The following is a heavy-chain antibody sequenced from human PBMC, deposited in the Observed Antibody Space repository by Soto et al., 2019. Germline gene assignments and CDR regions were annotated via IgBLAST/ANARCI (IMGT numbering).Heavy chain of an antibody. V-gene: IGHV4-39*01. D-gene: IGHD3-9*01. CDR3: ASIYRLDQYFQH. J-gene: IGHJ1*01. CDR1: GGSISSSSYY. Sequence: SLTCTVSGGSISSSSYYWGWIRQPPGKGLEWIGSIYYSGSTYYNPSLKSRVTISVDTSKNQFSLKLSSVTAADTAVYYCASIYRLDQYFQHWGQGTLVTVSS. CDR2: IYYSGST.